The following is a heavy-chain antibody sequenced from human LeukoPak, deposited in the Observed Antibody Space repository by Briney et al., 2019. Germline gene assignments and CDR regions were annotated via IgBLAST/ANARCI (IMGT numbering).Heavy chain of an antibody. CDR2: INPNSGDT. J-gene: IGHJ6*03. V-gene: IGHV1-2*02. D-gene: IGHD3-3*01. CDR3: ARGVKPAIFGELYYYYMDV. CDR1: GYTFTGYQ. Sequence: VASVKVSCKASGYTFTGYQMHWVRQAPGQGLEWMGWINPNSGDTHYAQKFQGRVTMTRDTSIITAYMELTRLRSDDTAVYYCARGVKPAIFGELYYYYMDVWGKGTTVTVSS.